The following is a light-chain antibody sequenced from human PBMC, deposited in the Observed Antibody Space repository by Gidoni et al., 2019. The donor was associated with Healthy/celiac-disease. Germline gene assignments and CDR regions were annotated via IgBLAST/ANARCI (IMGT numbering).Light chain of an antibody. V-gene: IGLV2-14*03. Sequence: QSALTQPASVSGSPGPSITISCTGTSSDVGGYNYVSWYQQHPGKAPKLMIYDVSIRPSGVSNRFSGSKSGNTASLTISGLQAEDEADYYCSSYTSSSTWVFGGGTKLTVL. CDR3: SSYTSSSTWV. CDR1: SSDVGGYNY. CDR2: DVS. J-gene: IGLJ3*02.